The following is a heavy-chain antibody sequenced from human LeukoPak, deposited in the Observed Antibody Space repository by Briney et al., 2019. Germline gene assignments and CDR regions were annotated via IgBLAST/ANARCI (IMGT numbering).Heavy chain of an antibody. CDR2: FDPEDGET. J-gene: IGHJ4*02. Sequence: GASVKVSCKVSGYTLTELSMHWVRQAPGKGLEWMGGFDPEDGETIYAQKFQSRVTMTEDTSTDTAYMELSSLRSEDTAVYYCATASTHIVATMGDYYFDYWGQGTLVTVSS. D-gene: IGHD5-12*01. CDR3: ATASTHIVATMGDYYFDY. CDR1: GYTLTELS. V-gene: IGHV1-24*01.